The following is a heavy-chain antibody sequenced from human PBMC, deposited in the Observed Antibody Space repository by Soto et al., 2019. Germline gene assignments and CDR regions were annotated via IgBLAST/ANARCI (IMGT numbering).Heavy chain of an antibody. Sequence: QVQLVQSGAEVKKPGASVKVSCKASGYTFTSYAMHWVRQAPGQRLEWMGWINAGNGNTKDSQKFQGRDTINRDTSASTAYMELSSLRSEDTAVYSCARDSGGSYLDYCDYWGQGTLVTVSS. CDR2: INAGNGNT. CDR3: ARDSGGSYLDYCDY. CDR1: GYTFTSYA. J-gene: IGHJ4*02. V-gene: IGHV1-3*01. D-gene: IGHD1-26*01.